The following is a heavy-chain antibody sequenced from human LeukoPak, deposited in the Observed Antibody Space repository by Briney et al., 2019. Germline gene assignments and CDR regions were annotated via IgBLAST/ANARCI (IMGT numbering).Heavy chain of an antibody. CDR1: GFTFSSYS. CDR3: TIVVVPAAAGDV. Sequence: GSLRLSCAASGFTFSSYSMNWVRQAPGKGLEWVSSISSSSSYIYYADSVKGRFTISRDNAKNSLYLQMNSLRAEDTAVYYCTIVVVPAAAGDVWGKGTTVTVSS. V-gene: IGHV3-21*01. D-gene: IGHD2-2*01. CDR2: ISSSSSYI. J-gene: IGHJ6*04.